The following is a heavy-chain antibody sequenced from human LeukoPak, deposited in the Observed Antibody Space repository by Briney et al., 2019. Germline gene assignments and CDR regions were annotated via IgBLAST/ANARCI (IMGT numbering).Heavy chain of an antibody. CDR3: EKAPLGYYDSRGPFDS. Sequence: GGSLRLSCAASGFTFDDYTMHWVRQAPGKGLEWVSLISWDGGSTYYADSVKGRFTISRDNSKNSLYLQMNSLRTEDTALYYCEKAPLGYYDSRGPFDSWGQGTLVPVSS. J-gene: IGHJ4*02. D-gene: IGHD3-22*01. V-gene: IGHV3-43*01. CDR1: GFTFDDYT. CDR2: ISWDGGST.